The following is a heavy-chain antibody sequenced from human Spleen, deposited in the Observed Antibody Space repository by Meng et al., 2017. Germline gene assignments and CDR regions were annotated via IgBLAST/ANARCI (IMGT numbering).Heavy chain of an antibody. CDR1: GYTFTSYA. CDR2: INGVNGNT. Sequence: QVQLVQSGAEMKKPGASVKLSCKASGYTFTSYAMHWVRQAPGQTLEWMGWINGVNGNTKYSQKFQGRVTITRDTSTSTAYMELSSLTSEDTAVYYCARDDPYCGGGSCFNWFDPWGQGTLVTVSS. J-gene: IGHJ5*02. V-gene: IGHV1-3*01. D-gene: IGHD2-15*01. CDR3: ARDDPYCGGGSCFNWFDP.